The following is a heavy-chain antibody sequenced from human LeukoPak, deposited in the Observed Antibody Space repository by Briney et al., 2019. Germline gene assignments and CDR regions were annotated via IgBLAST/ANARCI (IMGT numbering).Heavy chain of an antibody. CDR1: GYTFTGYY. J-gene: IGHJ4*02. Sequence: ASVKVSCKASGYTFTGYYMHWVRQAPGQGLEWMGWINPNSGGTNYAQKFQGRVTMTRDTSISTAYVELSRLRSDDTAVYYCARVPYSSSWYSGSPDYWGQGTLVTVSS. CDR3: ARVPYSSSWYSGSPDY. D-gene: IGHD6-13*01. V-gene: IGHV1-2*02. CDR2: INPNSGGT.